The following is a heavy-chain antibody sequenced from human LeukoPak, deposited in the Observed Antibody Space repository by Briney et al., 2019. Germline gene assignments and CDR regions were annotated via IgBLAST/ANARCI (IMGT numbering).Heavy chain of an antibody. D-gene: IGHD3-3*01. J-gene: IGHJ6*03. V-gene: IGHV4-61*01. CDR3: ARHLLRFSFYYMDV. Sequence: SETLSLTCTVSGGSISSSSYYWSWIRQPPGKGLEWIGYIYYSGSTNYNPSLKSRVTISVDTSKNQFSLKLSSVTAADTAVYYCARHLLRFSFYYMDVWGKGATVTVSS. CDR1: GGSISSSSYY. CDR2: IYYSGST.